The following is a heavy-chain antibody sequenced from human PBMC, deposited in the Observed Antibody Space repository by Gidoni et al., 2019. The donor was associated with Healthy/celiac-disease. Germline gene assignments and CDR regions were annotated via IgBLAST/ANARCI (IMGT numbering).Heavy chain of an antibody. J-gene: IGHJ3*02. D-gene: IGHD3-10*01. V-gene: IGHV4-34*01. Sequence: QVQLQQWGAGLLKPSETLSLTCAVYGGSFSGYYWSWIRQPPGQGLEWIGEINHSGSTNYNPSLKSRVTISVDTSKNQFSLKLSSVTAADTAVYYCASDGSADGMGYAFDIWGQGTMVTVSS. CDR2: INHSGST. CDR1: GGSFSGYY. CDR3: ASDGSADGMGYAFDI.